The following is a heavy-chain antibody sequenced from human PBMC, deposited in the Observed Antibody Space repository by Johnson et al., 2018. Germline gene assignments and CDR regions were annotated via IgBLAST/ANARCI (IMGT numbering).Heavy chain of an antibody. CDR3: AKGGAILGPFDH. CDR1: GFSFRTYA. V-gene: IGHV3-30*18. Sequence: VQLVESGGGVVQPGRSLRLSCVASGFSFRTYAMDWVRQAPGKGLEWVAVISYDGRDDYYADSVKARFTISRDTSKNTLYLQMNSLRGDDTAVYYCAKGGAILGPFDHWGQGSLVTVSS. D-gene: IGHD1-26*01. CDR2: ISYDGRDD. J-gene: IGHJ4*02.